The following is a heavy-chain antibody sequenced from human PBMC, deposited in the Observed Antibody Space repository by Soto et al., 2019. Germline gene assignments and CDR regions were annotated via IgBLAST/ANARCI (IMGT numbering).Heavy chain of an antibody. D-gene: IGHD2-8*01. J-gene: IGHJ4*02. CDR2: ISGGGDTT. CDR1: GFTYSNYG. Sequence: GGSLRLSCAASGFTYSNYGMNWIRLSPGKGLEWVSVISGGGDTTYYTPSVKGRFTISRDDFRNTLYLQMNSLRTEDTAIYYCAKLRDFVVLPAGILDYWGPGTLVTVSS. CDR3: AKLRDFVVLPAGILDY. V-gene: IGHV3-23*01.